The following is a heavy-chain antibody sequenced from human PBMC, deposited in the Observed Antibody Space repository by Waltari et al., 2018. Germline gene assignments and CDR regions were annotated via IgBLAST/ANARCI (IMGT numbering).Heavy chain of an antibody. Sequence: QVLLVESGGGLVKPGGSLRLCCADSGFSFGDYWMSWVRQSPVKGLEWIAYLSGSSATTYYAVSVKGRFTISRDNARKSMSLQMNGLRDEDTAVYYCVRGGEYLDFWNGFDLWGQGTLVSVSS. D-gene: IGHD3-3*01. J-gene: IGHJ4*02. CDR1: GFSFGDYW. V-gene: IGHV3-11*01. CDR3: VRGGEYLDFWNGFDL. CDR2: LSGSSATT.